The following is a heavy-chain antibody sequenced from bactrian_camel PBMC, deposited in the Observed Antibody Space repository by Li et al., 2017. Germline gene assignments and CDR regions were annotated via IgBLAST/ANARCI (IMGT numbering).Heavy chain of an antibody. CDR2: IHSEGHYT. V-gene: IGHV3S6*01. J-gene: IGHJ4*01. CDR3: AADRDVNVPPSLALDSGRYNN. Sequence: HVQLVESGGESVQAGGSLRLSCEISLYIYSSYCMGWFRQAPGKEREGVAVIHSEGHYTRYADSVKGRFTLSQDNAKKTVYLQMSDLKPEDSAMHYCAADRDVNVPPSLALDSGRYNNWGQGTQVTVS. CDR1: LYIYSSYC.